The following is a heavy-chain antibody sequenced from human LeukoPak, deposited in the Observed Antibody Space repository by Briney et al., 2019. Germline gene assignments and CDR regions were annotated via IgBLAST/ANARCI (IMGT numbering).Heavy chain of an antibody. V-gene: IGHV4-4*07. CDR2: IYTSGSI. J-gene: IGHJ4*02. CDR1: GGSISSYY. Sequence: SETLSLTCTVSGGSISSYYWSWIRQPAGKGLEWIGRIYTSGSINYNPSLKSRVTMSVDTSKNQFSLKLSSVTAADTAVYYCAREGLRGYSYGYFGGGVDYFDYWGQGTLVTVSS. D-gene: IGHD5-18*01. CDR3: AREGLRGYSYGYFGGGVDYFDY.